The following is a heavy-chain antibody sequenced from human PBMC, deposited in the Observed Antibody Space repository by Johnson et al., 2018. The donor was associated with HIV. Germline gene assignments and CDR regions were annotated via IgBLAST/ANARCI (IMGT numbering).Heavy chain of an antibody. CDR1: GFTFSDYY. J-gene: IGHJ3*02. CDR3: ASSQGSGEGAFDI. CDR2: ITSSGST. V-gene: IGHV3-11*05. Sequence: QVQLVESGGGLVKPGGSLRLSCAASGFTFSDYYMTWIRQAPGKGLEWVSSITSSGSTGYADSVTGRFTISRDNAKNPLFVQMKSLGAEDKAVYYCASSQGSGEGAFDIWGQGTTVTVSS.